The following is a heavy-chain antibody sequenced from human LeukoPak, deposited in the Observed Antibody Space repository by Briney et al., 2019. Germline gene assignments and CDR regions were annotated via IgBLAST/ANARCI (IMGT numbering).Heavy chain of an antibody. CDR2: IFYSGRT. Sequence: PSVTLSLTCTVSGGSISSYYWNWIRQPPGKGLEWIGYIFYSGRTNYNPSLKSRVTTSVDTSKNQFSLKLSSVTAADTAVYYCARDLGGGSFENWFDPWGQGTLVTVSS. CDR1: GGSISSYY. CDR3: ARDLGGGSFENWFDP. V-gene: IGHV4-59*12. D-gene: IGHD3-10*01. J-gene: IGHJ5*02.